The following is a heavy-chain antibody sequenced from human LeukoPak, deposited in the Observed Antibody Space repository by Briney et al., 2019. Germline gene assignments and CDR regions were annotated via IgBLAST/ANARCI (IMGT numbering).Heavy chain of an antibody. CDR3: ASCPPSYYYMDV. Sequence: PSETLSLTCTVSGGSISSYYWSWIRQPPGKGLEWIGYIYYSGGTNYNPSLKSRVTISVDTSKNQFSLKLSSVTAADTAVYYCASCPPSYYYMDVWGKGTTVTVSS. CDR2: IYYSGGT. CDR1: GGSISSYY. J-gene: IGHJ6*03. V-gene: IGHV4-59*01.